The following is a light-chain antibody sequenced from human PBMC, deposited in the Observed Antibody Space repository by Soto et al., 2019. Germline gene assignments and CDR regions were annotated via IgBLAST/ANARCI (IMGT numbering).Light chain of an antibody. CDR2: DAS. CDR3: QQRNTWPQT. V-gene: IGKV3-11*01. J-gene: IGKJ1*01. Sequence: EIVVTQAPATLSLAPGERATLSCRASQRVSSYLAWYQQKPGQAPRLLIHDASNRATGIPARFSGSVSGTDFALTISGLEPADFAIYFCQQRNTWPQTFGQGTQVAIK. CDR1: QRVSSY.